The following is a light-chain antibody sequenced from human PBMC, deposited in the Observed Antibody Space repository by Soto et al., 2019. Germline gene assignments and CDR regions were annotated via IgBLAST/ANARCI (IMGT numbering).Light chain of an antibody. CDR1: SSDVGSYAH. CDR3: RSYAGSSTYV. V-gene: IGLV2-23*01. Sequence: QSALTQPASVSGSPGQSITISCTGTSSDVGSYAHVSWYQQHPGKAPKLMIYEGSKRPSGVSNRFSGSKSGNTTSLTISGHQTEDETDYYCRSYAGSSTYVFGTGTKVTVL. CDR2: EGS. J-gene: IGLJ1*01.